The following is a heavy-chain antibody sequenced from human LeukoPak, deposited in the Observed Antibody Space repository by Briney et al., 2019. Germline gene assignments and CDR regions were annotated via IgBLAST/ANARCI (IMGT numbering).Heavy chain of an antibody. CDR2: INHSGST. D-gene: IGHD3-3*01. CDR1: GGSFSGYY. CDR3: ARGESRLEWYPLRWFDP. J-gene: IGHJ5*02. V-gene: IGHV4-34*01. Sequence: PSETLSLTCAVYGGSFSGYYWSWIRQPPGKGLEWIGEINHSGSTNYNPSLKSRVTISADTSKNQFSLKLSSVTAADTAVYYCARGESRLEWYPLRWFDPWGQGTLVTVSS.